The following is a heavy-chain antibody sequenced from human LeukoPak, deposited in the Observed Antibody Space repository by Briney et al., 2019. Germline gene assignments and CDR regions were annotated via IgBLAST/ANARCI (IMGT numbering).Heavy chain of an antibody. CDR2: IYTSGST. V-gene: IGHV4-4*07. D-gene: IGHD6-13*01. J-gene: IGHJ4*02. CDR1: GGSISSYY. Sequence: PSETLSLTCTVSGGSISSYYWSWIRQPAGKGLEWIGRIYTSGSTNYNPSLKSRVTMSVDTSKNQFSLKLSSVTAADTAVYYCAREGSSWSREDYYFDYWGQGTLVTVSS. CDR3: AREGSSWSREDYYFDY.